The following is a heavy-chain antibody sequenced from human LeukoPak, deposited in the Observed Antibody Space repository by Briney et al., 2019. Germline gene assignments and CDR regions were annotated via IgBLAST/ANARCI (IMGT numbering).Heavy chain of an antibody. D-gene: IGHD4-11*01. Sequence: PGGSLRLSCAASGFTFSTCEMTWVRQAPGKGVEWVSYISGSGTTILYADSVRGRFTISRDDAKNSLYLQMNRLRAEDTAVYYCASERVTHPQGFDHWGQGTLVTVSS. CDR1: GFTFSTCE. CDR3: ASERVTHPQGFDH. V-gene: IGHV3-48*03. J-gene: IGHJ4*02. CDR2: ISGSGTTI.